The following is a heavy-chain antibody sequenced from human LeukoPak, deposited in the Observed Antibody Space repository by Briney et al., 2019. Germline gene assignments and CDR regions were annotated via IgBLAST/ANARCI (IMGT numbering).Heavy chain of an antibody. CDR2: IYYSGST. CDR1: GGSISSYY. D-gene: IGHD1/OR15-1a*01. CDR3: ARATKGKNWFDP. V-gene: IGHV4-59*12. J-gene: IGHJ5*02. Sequence: SETLSLTCTVSGGSISSYYWNWIRQPPGRGLEWIGYIYYSGSTNYNPSLKSRVTISIDTSKSHFSLRLTSVTAADTAVYYCARATKGKNWFDPWGQGTLVTVSS.